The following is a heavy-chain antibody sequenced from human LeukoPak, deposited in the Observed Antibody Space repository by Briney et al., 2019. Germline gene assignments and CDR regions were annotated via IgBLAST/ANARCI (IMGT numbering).Heavy chain of an antibody. CDR3: AREDIVVVPAAHYYYYGMDV. CDR1: GYTFISYG. V-gene: IGHV1-18*01. CDR2: ISAYNGNT. D-gene: IGHD2-2*01. Sequence: ASVKVSCKASGYTFISYGISWVRQAPGQGLEWMGWISAYNGNTNYAQKLQGRVTMTTDTSTSTAYMELRSLRSDDTAVYYCAREDIVVVPAAHYYYYGMDVWGQGTTVTVSS. J-gene: IGHJ6*02.